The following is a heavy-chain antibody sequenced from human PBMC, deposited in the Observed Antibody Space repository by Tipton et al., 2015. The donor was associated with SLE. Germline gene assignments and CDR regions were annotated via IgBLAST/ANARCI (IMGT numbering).Heavy chain of an antibody. CDR3: ARDLYDFWSGYTPSGAMDV. V-gene: IGHV4-59*12. Sequence: TLSLTCTVSGASISNYYWGWIRQPPGKGLEWIGYINHSGSTNYNPSLKSRVTISIDTSKNQFSLRLSSVTAADTAMYYCARDLYDFWSGYTPSGAMDVWGKGTTVTVSS. CDR1: GASISNYY. D-gene: IGHD3-3*01. CDR2: INHSGST. J-gene: IGHJ6*03.